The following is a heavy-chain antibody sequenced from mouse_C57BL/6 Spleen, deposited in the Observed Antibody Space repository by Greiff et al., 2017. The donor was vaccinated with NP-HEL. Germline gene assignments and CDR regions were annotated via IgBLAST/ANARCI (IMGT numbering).Heavy chain of an antibody. CDR3: TRVHYSNLFDY. CDR2: ICSGGDYI. J-gene: IGHJ2*01. Sequence: EVMLVESGEGLVKPGGSLKLSCAAPGFTFSSYAMSWVRQTPEKRLEWVAYICSGGDYIYYADTVKGRFTISRDNARNTLYLQMSSLKSEDTAMYYCTRVHYSNLFDYWGQGTTLTVSS. CDR1: GFTFSSYA. V-gene: IGHV5-9-1*02. D-gene: IGHD2-5*01.